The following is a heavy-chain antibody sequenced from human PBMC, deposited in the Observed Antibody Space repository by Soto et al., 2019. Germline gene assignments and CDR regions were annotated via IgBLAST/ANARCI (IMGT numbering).Heavy chain of an antibody. J-gene: IGHJ4*02. D-gene: IGHD6-19*01. V-gene: IGHV3-23*01. CDR1: GFTLSSYA. Sequence: PGGSLRLSCAASGFTLSSYAMSWVRQAPGKGLEWVSTISGSGGNTYYADSVKGRFTISRDSSENTLYLQMISLRAEDMAIYYCAKGPQSSGWHYFDYWGQGTLVTAPQ. CDR3: AKGPQSSGWHYFDY. CDR2: ISGSGGNT.